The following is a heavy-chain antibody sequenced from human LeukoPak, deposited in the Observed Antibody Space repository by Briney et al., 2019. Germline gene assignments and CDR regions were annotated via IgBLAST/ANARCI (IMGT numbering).Heavy chain of an antibody. V-gene: IGHV1-18*01. CDR1: GYTFTSSG. CDR2: ISAYTGNA. CDR3: ARDVSLVRGVIGY. Sequence: ASVKVSCTASGYTFTSSGISWVRQAPGQVLEWMGWISAYTGNANYAQKVQDRVTMTTDTSTSTAYMELRSLRSDDTAVYFCARDVSLVRGVIGYWGQGTLVTVSS. J-gene: IGHJ4*02. D-gene: IGHD3-10*01.